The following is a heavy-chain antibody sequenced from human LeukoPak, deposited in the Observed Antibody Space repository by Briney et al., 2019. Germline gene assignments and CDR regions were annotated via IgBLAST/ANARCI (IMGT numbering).Heavy chain of an antibody. Sequence: PGGSLRLPCTASEFTVSRNYMLWVSHAPGKGLEWVSLIFSNGDTHYADSVKGRFTISRDTSKNTVSLQMNSLRGEDTAMYYCTRHQLNYWGQGTLVTVSS. CDR3: TRHQLNY. V-gene: IGHV3-53*01. J-gene: IGHJ4*02. CDR1: EFTVSRNY. CDR2: IFSNGDT.